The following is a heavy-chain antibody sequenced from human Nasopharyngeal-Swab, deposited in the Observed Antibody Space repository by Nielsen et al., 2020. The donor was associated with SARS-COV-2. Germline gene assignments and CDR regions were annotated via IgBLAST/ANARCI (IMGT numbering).Heavy chain of an antibody. V-gene: IGHV4-34*01. CDR1: GGSFSGYY. Sequence: LRLSCAVYGGSFSGYYWSWIRQPPGKGLEWIGEINHSGSTNYNPSLKSRVTISVDTSKNQFSLKLSSVTAADTAVYYCARGYSSSIWGQGTLVTVSS. J-gene: IGHJ4*02. D-gene: IGHD6-6*01. CDR3: ARGYSSSI. CDR2: INHSGST.